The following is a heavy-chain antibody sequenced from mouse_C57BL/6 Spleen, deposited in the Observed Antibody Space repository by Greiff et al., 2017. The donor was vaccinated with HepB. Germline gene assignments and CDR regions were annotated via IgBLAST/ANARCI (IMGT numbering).Heavy chain of an antibody. J-gene: IGHJ1*03. Sequence: VQLQQSGPGLVQPSQSLSITCTVSGFSLTSYGVHWVRQSPGKGLEWLGVIWSGGNTDYNAAFISRLSISKDNSKSQVFFKMNSLQADDTAIYYCASYYYGSSYRYFDVWGTGTTVTVSS. CDR3: ASYYYGSSYRYFDV. CDR1: GFSLTSYG. CDR2: IWSGGNT. V-gene: IGHV2-2*01. D-gene: IGHD1-1*01.